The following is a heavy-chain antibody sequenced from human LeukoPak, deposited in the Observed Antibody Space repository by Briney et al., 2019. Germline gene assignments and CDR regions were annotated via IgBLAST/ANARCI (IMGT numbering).Heavy chain of an antibody. Sequence: SETLSLTCTVSGGSLSSYYWSWIRQPPGKGLEWIGYIYYSGSTNYNPSLKSRVTISVDTSKNQFSLKLSSVTAADTAVYYCARQTTYYNDAFDIWGQGTMVTVSS. CDR1: GGSLSSYY. CDR2: IYYSGST. V-gene: IGHV4-59*08. J-gene: IGHJ3*02. CDR3: ARQTTYYNDAFDI. D-gene: IGHD3-10*01.